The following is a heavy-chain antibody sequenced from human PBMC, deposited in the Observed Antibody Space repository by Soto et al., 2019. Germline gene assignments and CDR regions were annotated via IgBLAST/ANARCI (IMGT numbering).Heavy chain of an antibody. Sequence: GGSLRLSCAASGFTFSSYGMHWVRQAPGKGLEWVAVISYDGSNKYYADSVKGRFTISRDNSKNTLYLQMNSLRAEDTAVYYCAKVLRYFDWLLDALDYWGQGTLVTVSS. CDR1: GFTFSSYG. CDR2: ISYDGSNK. CDR3: AKVLRYFDWLLDALDY. D-gene: IGHD3-9*01. J-gene: IGHJ4*02. V-gene: IGHV3-30*18.